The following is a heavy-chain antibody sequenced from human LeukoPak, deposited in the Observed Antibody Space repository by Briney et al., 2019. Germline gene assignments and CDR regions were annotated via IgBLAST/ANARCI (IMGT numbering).Heavy chain of an antibody. CDR2: ISSSSSYI. CDR3: ARVVGNLGAPIDY. V-gene: IGHV3-21*01. D-gene: IGHD1-26*01. CDR1: GFTFSSYS. Sequence: GGSLRLSCAASGFTFSSYSMTWVRQAPGKGLEWVSSISSSSSYIYYADSVKGRFTISRDNAKNSLYLQMNSLRAEDTAVYYCARVVGNLGAPIDYWGQGTLVTVSS. J-gene: IGHJ4*02.